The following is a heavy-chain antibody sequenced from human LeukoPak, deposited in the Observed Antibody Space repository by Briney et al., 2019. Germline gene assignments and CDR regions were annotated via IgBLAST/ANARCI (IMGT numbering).Heavy chain of an antibody. CDR3: ARAPRANDFWVWSTLVHFDY. J-gene: IGHJ4*02. CDR1: GYTFSSYA. V-gene: IGHV1-18*01. D-gene: IGHD3-3*01. Sequence: ASVKVSCKASGYTFSSYAISWVRQAPGQGLEWMGWIIVYNGKTNYAQKLQGRVMMTTDTSTSIAYMELRSLRSDDTAVYYCARAPRANDFWVWSTLVHFDYWGQGTLVTVSS. CDR2: IIVYNGKT.